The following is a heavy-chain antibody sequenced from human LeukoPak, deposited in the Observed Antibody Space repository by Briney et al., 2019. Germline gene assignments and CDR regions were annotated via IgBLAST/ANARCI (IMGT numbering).Heavy chain of an antibody. CDR1: GFTFINYA. CDR2: ISGSGTNT. V-gene: IGHV3-23*01. Sequence: GGSLRLSCAASGFTFINYAMSWVRQAPGKGLEWVSVISGSGTNTYYADSVKGRFSISRDNSKNTLYLQMNSLRAEDTAVYYCARDGGAAGRDAFDIWGQGTMVTVSS. J-gene: IGHJ3*02. D-gene: IGHD6-13*01. CDR3: ARDGGAAGRDAFDI.